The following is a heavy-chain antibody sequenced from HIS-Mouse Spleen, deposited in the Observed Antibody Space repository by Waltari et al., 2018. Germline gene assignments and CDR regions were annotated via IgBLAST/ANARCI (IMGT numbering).Heavy chain of an antibody. Sequence: QVQLVESGGGVVQPGRSLRLSCAASGFTFSSYGMHWVRRAPGKGLEWVAVIGYDGSNKYYADSVKGRFTISRDNSKNTLYLQMNSLRAEDTAVYYCAGGYSGYDGRIDYWGQGTLVTVSS. CDR1: GFTFSSYG. CDR3: AGGYSGYDGRIDY. J-gene: IGHJ4*02. D-gene: IGHD5-12*01. V-gene: IGHV3-33*01. CDR2: IGYDGSNK.